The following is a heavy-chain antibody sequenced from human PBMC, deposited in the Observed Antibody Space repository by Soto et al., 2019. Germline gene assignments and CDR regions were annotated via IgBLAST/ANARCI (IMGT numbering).Heavy chain of an antibody. CDR1: GYTFTGYY. CDR2: INPNSGGT. D-gene: IGHD5-12*01. CDR3: ARDLIKWLRSSYAMDV. J-gene: IGHJ6*02. Sequence: ASVKVSCKASGYTFTGYYMHWVRQAPGQGLEWMGWINPNSGGTNYAQKFQGTVTMTRDTSNSKAYMELSRQRSEDTAVYSCARDLIKWLRSSYAMDVWGQGTTVTVSS. V-gene: IGHV1-2*02.